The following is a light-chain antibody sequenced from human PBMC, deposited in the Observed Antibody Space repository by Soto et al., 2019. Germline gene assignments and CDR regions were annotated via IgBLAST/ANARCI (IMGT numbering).Light chain of an antibody. J-gene: IGLJ1*01. CDR2: DVS. V-gene: IGLV2-14*01. Sequence: QSALTQPASVSGSPGQSITISCTGTSSDVVGYNYVSWYQQHPGKAPKLMIYDVSNRPSGVSNRFSGSKSGNTASLTISGLQAEDEADYYFSSYTSSRGVFGTGTKLTVL. CDR1: SSDVVGYNY. CDR3: SSYTSSRGV.